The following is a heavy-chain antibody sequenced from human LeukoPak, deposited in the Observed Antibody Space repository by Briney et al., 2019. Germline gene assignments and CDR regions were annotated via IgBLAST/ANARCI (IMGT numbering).Heavy chain of an antibody. Sequence: ASVKASCKASGYTFTSYDINWVRQATGQGLEWMGWMNPNSGNTGYTQKFQGRVTITRNTSISTAYMELSSLRSEDTAMYYCARAAGIRPGYIDYWGQGTLVTVSS. V-gene: IGHV1-8*01. CDR3: ARAAGIRPGYIDY. CDR1: GYTFTSYD. J-gene: IGHJ4*02. CDR2: MNPNSGNT.